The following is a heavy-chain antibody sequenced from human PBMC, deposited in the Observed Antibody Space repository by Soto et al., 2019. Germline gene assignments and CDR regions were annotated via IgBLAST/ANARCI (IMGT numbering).Heavy chain of an antibody. Sequence: SETLSITCSVLDDSISDSRYYWGWIRQSPEKGLEWIGSISHDGHAYYNPPLKSRVTLFADTSRNQFSLKMKSVTVADTALYFCARKVYGDYLGGNWFDPWGQGARVTVSS. CDR1: DDSISDSRYY. CDR2: ISHDGHA. D-gene: IGHD4-17*01. V-gene: IGHV4-39*01. J-gene: IGHJ5*02. CDR3: ARKVYGDYLGGNWFDP.